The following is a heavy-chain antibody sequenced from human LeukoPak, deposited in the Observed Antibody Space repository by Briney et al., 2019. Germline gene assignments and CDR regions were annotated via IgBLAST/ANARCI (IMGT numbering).Heavy chain of an antibody. J-gene: IGHJ2*01. CDR1: GFTFSGSA. V-gene: IGHV3-73*01. Sequence: GGSLRLSCAASGFTFSGSAMHWVRQASGKGLEWVARVRSKDNGYATSYSASVRGRFTISRDDSKNMAYLQMDSLKTEDTAVYFGSRTPDPAWYFDLGGRGTLATVS. CDR2: VRSKDNGYAT. CDR3: SRTPDPAWYFDL. D-gene: IGHD1-14*01.